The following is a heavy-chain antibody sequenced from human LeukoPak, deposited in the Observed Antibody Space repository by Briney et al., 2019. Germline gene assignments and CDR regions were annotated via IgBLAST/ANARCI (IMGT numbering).Heavy chain of an antibody. CDR3: ARDGNTMVRGVHHNFDY. D-gene: IGHD3-10*01. V-gene: IGHV4-4*02. CDR2: IYHSGST. Sequence: SETLSLTCAVSGGSISSSNWWSWVRQPPGKGLEWIGEIYHSGSTNYNPSLKSRVTISVDKSKNQFSLKLSSVTAADTAVYYCARDGNTMVRGVHHNFDYWGQGTLVTVSS. CDR1: GGSISSSNW. J-gene: IGHJ4*02.